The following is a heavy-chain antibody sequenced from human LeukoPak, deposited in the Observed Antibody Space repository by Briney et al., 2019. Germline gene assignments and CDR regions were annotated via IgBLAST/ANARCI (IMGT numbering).Heavy chain of an antibody. V-gene: IGHV3-7*01. CDR2: IKQDGSEK. CDR1: GFTFSNYW. CDR3: ARDRQIAY. Sequence: PGGSLRLSCAAPGFTFSNYWLTWVRQAPGQGLEWAANIKQDGSEKHYVDPVKGRFTISRDNAKNSLYLQMNSLRAEDTAVYYCARDRQIAYWGQGTLVTVSS. J-gene: IGHJ4*02.